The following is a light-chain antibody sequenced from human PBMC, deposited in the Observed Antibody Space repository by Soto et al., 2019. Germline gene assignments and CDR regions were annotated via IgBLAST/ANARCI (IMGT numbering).Light chain of an antibody. V-gene: IGKV3-20*01. Sequence: EIVLTQSPGTLSLSPGERATLSCRASQSVTGSYLAWYQQRPGQAPRLLMYGASSRATGIPDRFSGSGSRTDFTLTISRLEPEEFAVYYCQQYGSSPRTFGGGTKVEIK. CDR3: QQYGSSPRT. CDR2: GAS. J-gene: IGKJ4*01. CDR1: QSVTGSY.